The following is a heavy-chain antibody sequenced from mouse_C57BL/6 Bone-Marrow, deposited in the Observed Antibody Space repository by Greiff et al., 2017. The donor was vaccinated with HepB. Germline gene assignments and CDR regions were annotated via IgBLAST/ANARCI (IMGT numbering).Heavy chain of an antibody. V-gene: IGHV6-3*01. Sequence: EVMLVESGGGLVQPGGSMKLSCVASGFTFSNYWMNWVRQSPEKGLEWVAQIRLKSDNYATHYAESVKGRFTISRDDSKSSVYLQMNNLRAEDTGIYYCTGDGYYVAYWGQGTLVTVSA. CDR1: GFTFSNYW. J-gene: IGHJ3*01. CDR3: TGDGYYVAY. D-gene: IGHD2-3*01. CDR2: IRLKSDNYAT.